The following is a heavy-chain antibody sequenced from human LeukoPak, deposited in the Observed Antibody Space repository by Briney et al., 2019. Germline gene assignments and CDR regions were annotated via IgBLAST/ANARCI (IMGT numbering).Heavy chain of an antibody. J-gene: IGHJ4*02. D-gene: IGHD3-22*01. CDR2: INPNSGGT. V-gene: IGHV1-2*06. CDR3: ARGSTYYYDSSGYYRDY. Sequence: ASVKVSCKASGYTFTGYYMHWVRQAPGQGLEWMGRINPNSGGTNYAQKFQGRVTMTRDTSISTAYMELGRLRSDDTAVYYCARGSTYYYDSSGYYRDYWGQGTLVTVSS. CDR1: GYTFTGYY.